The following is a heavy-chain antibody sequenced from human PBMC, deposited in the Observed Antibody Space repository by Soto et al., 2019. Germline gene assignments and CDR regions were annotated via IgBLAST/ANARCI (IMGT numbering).Heavy chain of an antibody. CDR1: GYTLTELS. Sequence: ASVKVSCKVSGYTLTELSMHWVRQAPGKGLEWMGGFDPEDGETIYAQKFQGRVTMTEDTSTDTAYMELSSLRSEDTAVYYRATDGGFGFLEWLPTKYWGQGTLVTVSS. V-gene: IGHV1-24*01. J-gene: IGHJ4*02. D-gene: IGHD3-3*01. CDR3: ATDGGFGFLEWLPTKY. CDR2: FDPEDGET.